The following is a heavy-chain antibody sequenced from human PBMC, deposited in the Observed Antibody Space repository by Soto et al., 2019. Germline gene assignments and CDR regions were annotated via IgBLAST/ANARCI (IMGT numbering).Heavy chain of an antibody. V-gene: IGHV3-53*04. CDR1: GFTVSSNY. CDR3: ARGPYPHPTLYYFDY. J-gene: IGHJ4*02. CDR2: IYSGGST. Sequence: GGSLRLSCAASGFTVSSNYMSWVRQAPGKGLEWVSVIYSGGSTYYADSVKGRFTISRHNSKNTLYLQMNSLRAEDTAVYYCARGPYPHPTLYYFDYWGQGTLVTVSS.